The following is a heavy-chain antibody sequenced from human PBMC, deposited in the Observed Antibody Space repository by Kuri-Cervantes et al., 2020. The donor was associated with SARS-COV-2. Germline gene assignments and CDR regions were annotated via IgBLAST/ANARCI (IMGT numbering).Heavy chain of an antibody. J-gene: IGHJ6*03. V-gene: IGHV4-59*01. Sequence: SETLSLTGTVSGGSSSSYYWSWIRQPPGKGLEWMGYTYYSGSTNYNPSLKSRVTISVDTSKNQYSLNMSFVTAADTAVYYCARGGLAVAGGQYYYYYMELWGKGTTVTVSS. CDR2: TYYSGST. CDR1: GGSSSSYY. D-gene: IGHD6-19*01. CDR3: ARGGLAVAGGQYYYYYMEL.